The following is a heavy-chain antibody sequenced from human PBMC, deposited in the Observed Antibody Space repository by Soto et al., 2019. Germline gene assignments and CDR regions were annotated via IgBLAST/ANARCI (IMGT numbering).Heavy chain of an antibody. CDR3: ARERTTVNTLYYFVY. CDR2: IITIFGTA. D-gene: IGHD4-17*01. Sequence: GASVKVSCKASGGTFSSYAISWVRQAPGQGLERMGGIITIFGTANYAQKFQGRVTITADESTSTAYMELSSLRSEDTAVYYCARERTTVNTLYYFVYWGQGTLVTVSS. V-gene: IGHV1-69*13. CDR1: GGTFSSYA. J-gene: IGHJ4*02.